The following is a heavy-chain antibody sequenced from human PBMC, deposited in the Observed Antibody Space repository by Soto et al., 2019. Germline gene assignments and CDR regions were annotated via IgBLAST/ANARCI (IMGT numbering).Heavy chain of an antibody. J-gene: IGHJ4*02. V-gene: IGHV1-69*01. D-gene: IGHD6-19*01. CDR1: GGSFSNYI. Sequence: QVHLVQSGAEVKKPGSSVKVSCKASGGSFSNYIFAWVRQAPGQGLEWMGGTIPMFATAQYAQKLQGSVTITADESTSTVYMDLTSLTSDDTAVYYCARGLFGQQWLVGFDTWGQGNLVTVSS. CDR2: TIPMFATA. CDR3: ARGLFGQQWLVGFDT.